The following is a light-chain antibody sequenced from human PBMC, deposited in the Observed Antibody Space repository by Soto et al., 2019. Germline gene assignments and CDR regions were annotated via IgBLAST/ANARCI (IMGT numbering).Light chain of an antibody. CDR1: QSISTW. CDR3: QQYNTYPLT. CDR2: KAS. V-gene: IGKV1-5*03. Sequence: DIQMTQSPSTLSASVGDRVTITCRASQSISTWLAWYQQKPGKAPKLPIYKASSLESGVPSRFSGSGSGTEFTLTINSLQPDDFATYYCQQYNTYPLTFGGGTTVEIK. J-gene: IGKJ4*01.